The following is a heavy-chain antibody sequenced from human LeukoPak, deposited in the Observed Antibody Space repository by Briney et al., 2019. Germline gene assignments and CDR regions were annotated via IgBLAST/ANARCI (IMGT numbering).Heavy chain of an antibody. V-gene: IGHV1-69*04. CDR2: IIPILGIA. D-gene: IGHD2-15*01. CDR3: ARRVGYCSGGSCFYWFDP. Sequence: SVKVSCKASGGTFSSYAISWVQQAPGQGLEWMGRIIPILGIANYAQKFQGRVTITADKSTSTAYMELSSLRSEDTAVYYCARRVGYCSGGSCFYWFDPWGQGTLVTVSS. J-gene: IGHJ5*02. CDR1: GGTFSSYA.